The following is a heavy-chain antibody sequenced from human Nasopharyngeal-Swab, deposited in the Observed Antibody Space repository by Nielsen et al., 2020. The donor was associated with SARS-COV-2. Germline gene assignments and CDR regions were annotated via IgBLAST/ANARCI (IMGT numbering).Heavy chain of an antibody. Sequence: GSLRLSCTVSGYSISSGYYWGWIRQPPGKGLEWIGSIYHSGSTYYNPSLKSRVTISVDTSKNQFSLKLSSVTAADTAVYYCAREYSSSSALLDYWGQGTLVTVSS. CDR3: AREYSSSSALLDY. V-gene: IGHV4-38-2*02. CDR1: GYSISSGYY. J-gene: IGHJ4*02. D-gene: IGHD6-6*01. CDR2: IYHSGST.